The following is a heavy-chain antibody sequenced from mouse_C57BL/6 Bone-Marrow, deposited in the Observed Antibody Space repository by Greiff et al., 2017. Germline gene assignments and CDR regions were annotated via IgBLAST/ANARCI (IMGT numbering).Heavy chain of an antibody. Sequence: EVKLVESGGGLVKPGGSLKLSCAASGFTFSDYGMHWVRQAPEKGLEWVAYISSGSSTIYYADTVKGRFTISRDNAKNTLFLQMTSLRSEDTAMYYCARRWFAYWGQGTLGTVSA. CDR1: GFTFSDYG. CDR2: ISSGSSTI. CDR3: ARRWFAY. J-gene: IGHJ3*01. V-gene: IGHV5-17*01.